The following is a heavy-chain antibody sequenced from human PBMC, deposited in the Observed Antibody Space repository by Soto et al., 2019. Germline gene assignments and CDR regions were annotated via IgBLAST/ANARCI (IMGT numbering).Heavy chain of an antibody. J-gene: IGHJ5*02. CDR3: AREPQVRGFDP. CDR2: MNPNSGNT. Sequence: QVQLVQSGAEVKKPGASVKVSCKASGYTFTSYDINWVRQATGQGLEWMGWMNPNSGNTGYAQKFQSRVTTTRNNSISTPYMELSSMSSEDTAVYYCAREPQVRGFDPWGQGTLVTVSS. V-gene: IGHV1-8*01. D-gene: IGHD6-13*01. CDR1: GYTFTSYD.